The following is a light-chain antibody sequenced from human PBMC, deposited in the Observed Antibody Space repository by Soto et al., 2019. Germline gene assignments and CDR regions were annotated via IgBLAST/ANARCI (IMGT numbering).Light chain of an antibody. CDR2: AAS. V-gene: IGKV1-27*01. Sequence: DIQMTQSPSSLSASVGDRVTITCRASQDISHYLAWYQQRPGKVPKLLIYAASTLQSGVPSRFSGSGSGTDFTLTISSLQPEDVATYYCQKYDIAPRTFGGGTKVEIK. CDR1: QDISHY. CDR3: QKYDIAPRT. J-gene: IGKJ4*01.